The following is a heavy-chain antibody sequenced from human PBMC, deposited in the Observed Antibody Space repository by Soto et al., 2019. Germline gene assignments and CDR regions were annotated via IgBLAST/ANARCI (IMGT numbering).Heavy chain of an antibody. CDR3: AREVAADGTFREDVFDI. CDR2: IIPIFTTT. V-gene: IGHV1-69*13. Sequence: ASVKVSCKASGGTFSNHAINWVRQAPGQGLEWMGRIIPIFTTTNYAQKFQGRVTITADESTITAYMELSSLKHDDTAVYYCAREVAADGTFREDVFDIWGQGTLVTISS. J-gene: IGHJ3*02. CDR1: GGTFSNHA. D-gene: IGHD6-13*01.